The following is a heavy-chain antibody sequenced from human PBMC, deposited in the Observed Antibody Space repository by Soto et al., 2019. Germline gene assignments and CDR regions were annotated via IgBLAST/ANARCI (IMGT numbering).Heavy chain of an antibody. J-gene: IGHJ6*02. Sequence: SVKVYCTVSGFTFTSDTMHWARQAPGQGLEWMGRIIPILGIANYAQKFQSRVTITADKSTSTAYMELSSLRSEDTAVYYCARAGGYYGMDVWGQGTTVTVSS. CDR2: IIPILGIA. V-gene: IGHV1-69*02. D-gene: IGHD3-16*01. CDR3: ARAGGYYGMDV. CDR1: GFTFTSDT.